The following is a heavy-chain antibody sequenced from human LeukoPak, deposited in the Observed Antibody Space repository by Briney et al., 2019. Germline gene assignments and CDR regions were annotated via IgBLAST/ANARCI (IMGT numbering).Heavy chain of an antibody. D-gene: IGHD1-26*01. CDR3: QSGGAAPGSFDY. J-gene: IGHJ4*01. CDR1: GFTFTTYW. CDR2: IKHDGSEQ. Sequence: GGSLRLSCAASGFTFTTYWMSWMRQAPGKGLQWVDNIKHDGSEQYYVDSVKGRFTISRDNAKNSLFLQMNSLGVEDTAVYYCQSGGAAPGSFDYWGHGALVTVSS. V-gene: IGHV3-7*01.